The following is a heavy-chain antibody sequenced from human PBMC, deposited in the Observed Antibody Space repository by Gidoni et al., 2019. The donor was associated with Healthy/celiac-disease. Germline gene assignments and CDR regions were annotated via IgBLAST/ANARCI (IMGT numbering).Heavy chain of an antibody. Sequence: QVQLVESGGGVVQPGRSLRLSCAASGFTFSSYAMHWVRQAPGKGLEWVAVISYDGSNKYYADSVKGRFTISRDNSKNTLYLQMNSLRAEDTAVYYCARNGVPAAIFNWIDPWGQGTLVTVSS. CDR1: GFTFSSYA. V-gene: IGHV3-30-3*01. CDR2: ISYDGSNK. CDR3: ARNGVPAAIFNWIDP. J-gene: IGHJ5*02. D-gene: IGHD2-2*01.